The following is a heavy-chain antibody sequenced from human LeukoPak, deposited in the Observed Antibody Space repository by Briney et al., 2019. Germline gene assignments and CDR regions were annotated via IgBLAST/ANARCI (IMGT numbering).Heavy chain of an antibody. CDR2: IYHTGTT. Sequence: PSETLSLTCTVSGGLISRIEYYWGWVRQSPVKGLEWLGHIYHTGTTLYSPHLNNRLTISVDSSKNQFSLTLNSVIAADTAVYYCASVSVWELATHTGGSFDYWGRGILVTVSS. D-gene: IGHD1-26*01. CDR1: GGLISRIEYY. CDR3: ASVSVWELATHTGGSFDY. J-gene: IGHJ4*02. V-gene: IGHV4-30-4*01.